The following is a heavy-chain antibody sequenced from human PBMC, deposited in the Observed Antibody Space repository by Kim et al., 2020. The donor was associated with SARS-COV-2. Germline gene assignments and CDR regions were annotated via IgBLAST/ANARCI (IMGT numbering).Heavy chain of an antibody. CDR2: ST. CDR3: ARYSSGWFFDY. J-gene: IGHJ4*02. V-gene: IGHV4-59*01. Sequence: STTNTPPLKSRDTISVDTSKNQCSLKLSSVTAADTAVYYCARYSSGWFFDYWGQGTLVTVSS. D-gene: IGHD6-19*01.